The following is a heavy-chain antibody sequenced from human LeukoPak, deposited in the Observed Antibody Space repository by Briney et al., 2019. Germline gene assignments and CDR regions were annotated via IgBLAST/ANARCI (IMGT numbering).Heavy chain of an antibody. V-gene: IGHV3-23*01. CDR2: ISGSGGST. D-gene: IGHD6-13*01. CDR1: GFSFSSYA. CDR3: AKGAGDSSSWYAIFDY. J-gene: IGHJ4*02. Sequence: GGSLRLSCATSGFSFSSYAMSWVRQAPGKGLEWVSAISGSGGSTYYADSVKGRFTISRDNSKNTLYLQMNSLRAEDTAVYYCAKGAGDSSSWYAIFDYWGQGTLVTVSS.